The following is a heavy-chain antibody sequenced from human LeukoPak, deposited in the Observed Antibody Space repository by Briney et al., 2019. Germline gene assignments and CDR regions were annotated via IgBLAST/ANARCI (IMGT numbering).Heavy chain of an antibody. J-gene: IGHJ5*02. CDR2: IYSDGSST. D-gene: IGHD6-19*01. CDR1: GFPFSNYW. Sequence: GGSLRLSCTASGFPFSNYWMPWVRQGPGKGLEWVSRIYSDGSSTTYADSVKGRFTISRDNAKNTLYLQMSSLRVDDTAVYYCARTFGSGRYPGDWFDPWGQGTLVTVSS. CDR3: ARTFGSGRYPGDWFDP. V-gene: IGHV3-74*01.